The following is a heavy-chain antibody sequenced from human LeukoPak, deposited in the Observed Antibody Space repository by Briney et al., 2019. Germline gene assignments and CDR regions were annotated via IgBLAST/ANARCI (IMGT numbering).Heavy chain of an antibody. CDR1: GGTFPSYA. CDR2: IIPVFGTT. Sequence: SVKVSCKASGGTFPSYAVSWVRQAPGQGLEWMGGIIPVFGTTNYAQKFQGRATFTTDKSTSTAYMELRSLRSDDTAVYYCASCPYSSGCAFDYWGQGTLVTVSS. D-gene: IGHD6-19*01. CDR3: ASCPYSSGCAFDY. V-gene: IGHV1-69*05. J-gene: IGHJ4*02.